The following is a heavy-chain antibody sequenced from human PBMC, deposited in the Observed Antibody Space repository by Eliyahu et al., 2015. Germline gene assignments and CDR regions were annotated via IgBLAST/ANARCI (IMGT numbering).Heavy chain of an antibody. Sequence: QVQLMQSGDEVKKPGASVXVSCKASGYTFTTYYITWVRQAPGQGLEWMGWISAKNGNTNXAQRLQGRVTMTRDTSTSTAYMELRSLTSDDTAVYYCARERYSMGYWGQGTLXTVSA. D-gene: IGHD2-15*01. CDR2: ISAKNGNT. V-gene: IGHV1-18*01. CDR1: GYTFTTYY. CDR3: ARERYSMGY. J-gene: IGHJ4*02.